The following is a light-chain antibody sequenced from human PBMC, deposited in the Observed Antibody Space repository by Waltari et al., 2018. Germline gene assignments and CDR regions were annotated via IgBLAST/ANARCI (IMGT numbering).Light chain of an antibody. V-gene: IGKV1-39*01. CDR1: QSISSY. CDR2: AAS. Sequence: DIQMTQSPSSLSASVGDRVTITCRASQSISSYLNWWQQKPGKAPKLLSFAASSLQSGVPARFSVSGSGTDFTLTIYGLQPEDCATYYCQQTYSSPLTCGGGTKVEIK. J-gene: IGKJ4*01. CDR3: QQTYSSPLT.